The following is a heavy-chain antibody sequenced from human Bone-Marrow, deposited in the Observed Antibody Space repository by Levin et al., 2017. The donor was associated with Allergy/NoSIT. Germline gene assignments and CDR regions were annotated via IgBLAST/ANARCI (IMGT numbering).Heavy chain of an antibody. CDR1: GFTVSSNY. CDR2: IYSGGST. J-gene: IGHJ3*02. CDR3: ASSVVPAAPDAFDI. V-gene: IGHV3-66*01. Sequence: GGSLRLSCAASGFTVSSNYMSWVRQAPGKGLEWVSVIYSGGSTYYADSVKGRFTISRDNSKNTLYLQMNSLRAEDTAVYYCASSVVPAAPDAFDIWGQGTMVTVSS. D-gene: IGHD2-2*01.